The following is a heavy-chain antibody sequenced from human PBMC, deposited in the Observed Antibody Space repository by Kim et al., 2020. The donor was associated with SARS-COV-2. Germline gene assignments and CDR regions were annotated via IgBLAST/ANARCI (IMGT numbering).Heavy chain of an antibody. D-gene: IGHD3-3*01. CDR2: IYYNGDT. CDR3: ASQNYDFWSGPKGDY. Sequence: SETLSLTCTVSGGSIRTGDYYWNWIRQPPGKGLEWIGYIYYNGDTYYNPSLKSRVTISIDTSKNQFSLKLSSVTAADTAVYYCASQNYDFWSGPKGDYWGQGTLVTVS. V-gene: IGHV4-30-4*01. CDR1: GGSIRTGDYY. J-gene: IGHJ4*02.